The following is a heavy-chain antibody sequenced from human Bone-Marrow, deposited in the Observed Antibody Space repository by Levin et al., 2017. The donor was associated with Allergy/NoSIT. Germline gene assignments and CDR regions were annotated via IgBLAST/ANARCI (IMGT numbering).Heavy chain of an antibody. D-gene: IGHD2-15*01. J-gene: IGHJ3*02. CDR2: MNPNSGNT. CDR3: ARGGIVVVVAACDAFDS. Sequence: AGESLKISCKASGYTFTSYDINWVRQATGQGLEWMGWMNPNSGNTGYAQKFQGRVTMTRNTSISTAYMELSSLRSEDTAVYYCARGGIVVVVAACDAFDSWGQGTMVTVSS. V-gene: IGHV1-8*01. CDR1: GYTFTSYD.